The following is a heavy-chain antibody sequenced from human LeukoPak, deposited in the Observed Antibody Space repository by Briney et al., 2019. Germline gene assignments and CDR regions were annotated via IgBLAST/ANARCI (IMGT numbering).Heavy chain of an antibody. CDR2: IYGGGNI. CDR1: GFTVSSNY. J-gene: IGHJ4*02. CDR3: ARGAGYNYPYYFDY. V-gene: IGHV3-53*01. Sequence: GGSLRLSRAASGFTVSSNYMNWVRQAPGKGLEWASVIYGGGNIYYADSVKGRFTISRDNSKNTLYLQMNSLRAEDTAVYYCARGAGYNYPYYFDYWGQGTLVTVSS. D-gene: IGHD5-24*01.